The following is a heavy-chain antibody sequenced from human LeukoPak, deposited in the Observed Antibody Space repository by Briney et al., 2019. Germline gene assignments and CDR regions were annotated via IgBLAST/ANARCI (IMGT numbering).Heavy chain of an antibody. D-gene: IGHD3-22*01. CDR3: VRRGSSGYYPFEY. V-gene: IGHV1-18*04. Sequence: ASVKVSCKASGYIFSLYFITWVRRVPGQGLEWMGWINPHNGDTYYTESLQGRLTLTTSESTNTADMELTSLRSDDTAVYYCVRRGSSGYYPFEYWGQGTLVIVPS. CDR1: GYIFSLYF. J-gene: IGHJ4*02. CDR2: INPHNGDT.